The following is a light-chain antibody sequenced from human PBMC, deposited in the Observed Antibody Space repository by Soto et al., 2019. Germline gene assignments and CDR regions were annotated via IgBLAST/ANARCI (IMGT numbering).Light chain of an antibody. V-gene: IGLV1-51*01. CDR3: GTWDSSLSAGV. CDR1: SSNIGKNY. J-gene: IGLJ3*02. Sequence: QSVLTQPPSVSAAPGQKVTISCSGSSSNIGKNYVSWYQQLPGTAPKLLIYENYKRPSGIPDRFSGSKSGTSATLGITGLQTGDEADYYCGTWDSSLSAGVFGGGTQLTVL. CDR2: ENY.